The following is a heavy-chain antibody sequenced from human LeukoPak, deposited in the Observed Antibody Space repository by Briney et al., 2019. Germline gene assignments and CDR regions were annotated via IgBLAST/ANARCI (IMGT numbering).Heavy chain of an antibody. CDR1: GGSFSVYY. CDR3: APARPTNYYYYCYMDV. J-gene: IGHJ6*03. D-gene: IGHD6-6*01. V-gene: IGHV4-34*01. CDR2: TNQSGST. Sequence: PSETLSITCAVYGGSFSVYYWSWNRHPPGKGRERIGETNQSGSTNYNPSLKRRATISVDTSKNQFSLRLSSVTAADTAVYYCAPARPTNYYYYCYMDVWGKGTTVTVSS.